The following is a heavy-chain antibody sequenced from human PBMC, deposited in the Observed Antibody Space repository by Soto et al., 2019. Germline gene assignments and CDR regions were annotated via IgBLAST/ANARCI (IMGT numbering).Heavy chain of an antibody. CDR3: ARDLRDYDSSGYYYLHYYYGMDV. CDR1: GGSISSSIYY. V-gene: IGHV4-39*07. J-gene: IGHJ6*02. CDR2: IYYRGST. Sequence: PSETLSLTCTVSGGSISSSIYYWGWIRQPPGKGMEWIGSIYYRGSTNYNPSLKSRVTISVDTSKNQFSLKLSSVTAADTAVYYCARDLRDYDSSGYYYLHYYYGMDVWGQGTTVTVSS. D-gene: IGHD3-22*01.